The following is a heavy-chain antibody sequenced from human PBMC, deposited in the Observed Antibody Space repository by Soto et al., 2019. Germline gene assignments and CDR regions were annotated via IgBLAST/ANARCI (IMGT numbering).Heavy chain of an antibody. CDR3: AGGAYSSSSVHIDY. Sequence: SETLSLTCTVSGGSISSGGYYWSWIRQHPGKGLEWIGYIYYSGSTYYNPSLKSRVTISVDTSKNQFSLKLSSVTAADTAVYYCAGGAYSSSSVHIDYWGQGTLVTVSS. J-gene: IGHJ4*02. CDR1: GGSISSGGYY. D-gene: IGHD6-6*01. CDR2: IYYSGST. V-gene: IGHV4-31*03.